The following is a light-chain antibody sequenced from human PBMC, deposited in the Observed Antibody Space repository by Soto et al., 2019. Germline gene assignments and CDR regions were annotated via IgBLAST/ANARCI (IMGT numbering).Light chain of an antibody. Sequence: QSALTQPRSVSGSPGQSLTISCTGASSDVGGYNYVSWYQQYPGKAPKLMIYDVTKRPSGVPDRFSGSKSGNTASLTISGLQAADEADYYCCSYTSSSTRVFGGGTKLTVL. V-gene: IGLV2-11*01. CDR2: DVT. CDR3: CSYTSSSTRV. J-gene: IGLJ3*02. CDR1: SSDVGGYNY.